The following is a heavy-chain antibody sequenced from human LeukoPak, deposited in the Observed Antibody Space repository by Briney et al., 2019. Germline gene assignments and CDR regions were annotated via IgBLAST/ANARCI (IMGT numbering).Heavy chain of an antibody. CDR2: IKQDGSEK. CDR1: GFTFRNYW. J-gene: IGHJ4*02. CDR3: ASQYYYDSSGYYREHDY. V-gene: IGHV3-7*01. Sequence: GGSLRLSCASSGFTFRNYWMSWVRQAPGKGLEWVANIKQDGSEKYYVDSVKGRFTISRDNAKNTLYLQMNSLRAEDTAVYYCASQYYYDSSGYYREHDYWGQGTLVTVSS. D-gene: IGHD3-22*01.